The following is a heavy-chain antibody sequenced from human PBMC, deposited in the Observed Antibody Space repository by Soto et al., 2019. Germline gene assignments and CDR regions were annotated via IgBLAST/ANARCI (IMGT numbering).Heavy chain of an antibody. Sequence: ASVKVSCKASGYTFTSYAMHWVRQAPGQRLEWMGWINAGSGNTKYSQKFQGRVTITRDTSASTAYMELSSLRSGDTAVYYCARDLSTVTTPSYYYYYGMDVWGQGTTVTVSS. CDR2: INAGSGNT. CDR3: ARDLSTVTTPSYYYYYGMDV. V-gene: IGHV1-3*01. J-gene: IGHJ6*02. CDR1: GYTFTSYA. D-gene: IGHD4-17*01.